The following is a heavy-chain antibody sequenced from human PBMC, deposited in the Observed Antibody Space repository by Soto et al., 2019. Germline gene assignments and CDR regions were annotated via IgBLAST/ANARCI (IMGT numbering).Heavy chain of an antibody. CDR1: GGSISNGSFY. J-gene: IGHJ6*02. D-gene: IGHD6-13*01. CDR3: AGHGLAAAGTQYYYYGMDV. V-gene: IGHV4-39*01. Sequence: SETLSLTCNVSGGSISNGSFYWGWIRQPPGKGLEWMGSIYYTGTTYNNPSLKSRVTISVDTSKNQFSLKLSSVTAADTAVYYCAGHGLAAAGTQYYYYGMDVWGQGTTVTVSS. CDR2: IYYTGTT.